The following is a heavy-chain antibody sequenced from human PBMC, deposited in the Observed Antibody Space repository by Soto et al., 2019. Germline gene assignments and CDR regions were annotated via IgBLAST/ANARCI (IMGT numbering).Heavy chain of an antibody. CDR3: ARLHCYSPNCVPLDP. CDR1: GYTFTSYG. D-gene: IGHD2-2*01. V-gene: IGHV4-59*08. CDR2: LSYTGNT. J-gene: IGHJ5*02. Sequence: SCKASGYTFTSYGISWVRQAPGQGLEWMGYLSYTGNTNYNPSLKSRVTISVDRSKIQLFLELRSVTAADTAVYYCARLHCYSPNCVPLDPWGQGTLVTVSS.